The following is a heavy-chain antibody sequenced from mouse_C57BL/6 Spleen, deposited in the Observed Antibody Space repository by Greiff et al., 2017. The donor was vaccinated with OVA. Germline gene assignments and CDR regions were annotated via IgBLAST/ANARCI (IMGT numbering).Heavy chain of an antibody. CDR3: ARRGLSTLYFDY. D-gene: IGHD5-5*01. J-gene: IGHJ2*01. Sequence: QVQLQQSGAELVRPGTSVKMSCKASGYTFTNYWIGWAKQRPGHGLAWIGDLYPGGGYTNYNEKFKGKATLTADKSSRTAYMQFSSLTSEDSAIYYCARRGLSTLYFDYWGQGTTLTVSS. CDR1: GYTFTNYW. CDR2: LYPGGGYT. V-gene: IGHV1-63*01.